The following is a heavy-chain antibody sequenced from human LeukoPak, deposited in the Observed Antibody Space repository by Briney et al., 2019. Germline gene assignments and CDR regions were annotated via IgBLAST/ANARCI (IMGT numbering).Heavy chain of an antibody. CDR1: GGSISSSSYY. CDR2: IYYSGST. CDR3: ARDGSSWVSRVGWFDP. Sequence: SETLSLTCTVSGGSISSSSYYWGWIRQSPGKGLEWIGSIYYSGSTYYNPSLKSRVTISLDTSKNQFSLKLISVTAADTAVYYCARDGSSWVSRVGWFDPWGQGTLVTVSS. V-gene: IGHV4-39*07. J-gene: IGHJ5*02. D-gene: IGHD3-10*01.